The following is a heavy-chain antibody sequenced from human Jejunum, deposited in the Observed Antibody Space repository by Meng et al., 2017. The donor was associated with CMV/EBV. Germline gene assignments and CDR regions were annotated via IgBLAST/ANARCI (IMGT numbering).Heavy chain of an antibody. CDR2: ISYSGDGT. CDR3: AKDSPILTV. Sequence: VQLVESGGGLVQPGGSLRLSCTASGFTLSTYGMSWVRQAPGKGLEWVSAISYSGDGTYYADSVKGRFTISRDNSKNTLYLQMNSLRAEDTAIYYCAKDSPILTVWGQGTLVTVSS. V-gene: IGHV3-23*04. D-gene: IGHD3-9*01. CDR1: GFTLSTYG. J-gene: IGHJ4*02.